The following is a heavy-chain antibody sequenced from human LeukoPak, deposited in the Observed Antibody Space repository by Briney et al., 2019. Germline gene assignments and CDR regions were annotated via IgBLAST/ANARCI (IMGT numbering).Heavy chain of an antibody. V-gene: IGHV3-21*01. J-gene: IGHJ4*02. CDR1: GFTFSSYS. CDR3: ARDQIRLVPYFDY. D-gene: IGHD6-19*01. CDR2: ISSSSSYI. Sequence: GGSLRLSCAASGFTFSSYSMNWVRQAPGKGLEWVSSISSSSSYIYHADSVKGRFTISRDNAKNSLYLQMNSLRAEDTAVYYCARDQIRLVPYFDYWGQGTLVTVSS.